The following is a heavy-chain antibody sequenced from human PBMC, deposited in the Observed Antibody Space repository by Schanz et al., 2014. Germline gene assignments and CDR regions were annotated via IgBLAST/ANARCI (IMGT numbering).Heavy chain of an antibody. CDR3: ARYSSGYYYVMDV. CDR2: INTNTANP. CDR1: GYTFTSYA. Sequence: QVQLVQSGSELKKPGASVKVSCKASGYTFTSYAMNWVRQAPGQGLEWMGWINTNTANPTYAQGFTGRFVYTLDASVTTAYLQISSLKAEDTAVYYCARYSSGYYYVMDVWGQGTTVTVSS. V-gene: IGHV7-4-1*02. D-gene: IGHD6-19*01. J-gene: IGHJ6*02.